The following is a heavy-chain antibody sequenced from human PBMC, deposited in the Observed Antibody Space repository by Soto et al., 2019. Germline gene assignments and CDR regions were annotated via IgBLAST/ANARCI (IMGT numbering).Heavy chain of an antibody. V-gene: IGHV1-24*01. J-gene: IGHJ3*02. CDR2: FDPEDGET. CDR3: ATAPVVIGLDAFDI. CDR1: GDTLTEIS. Sequence: ASVKVSCKVSGDTLTEISMHWVRQAPGKGLEWMGGFDPEDGETIYAQKFQGRVTMTEDTSTDTAYMELSSLRSEDTAVYYCATAPVVIGLDAFDIWGQGTMVTVSS. D-gene: IGHD3-22*01.